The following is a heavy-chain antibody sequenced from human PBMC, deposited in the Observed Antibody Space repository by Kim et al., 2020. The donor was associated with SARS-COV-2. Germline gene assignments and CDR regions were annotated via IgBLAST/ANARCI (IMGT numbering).Heavy chain of an antibody. CDR1: GYTFTSYA. CDR3: ARQEWLSPHSNWFDP. Sequence: ASVKVSCKASGYTFTSYAMNWVRQAPGQGLEWMGWINTNTGNPTYAQGFTGRFVFSLDTSVSTAYLQISSLKAEDTAVYYCARQEWLSPHSNWFDPWGQGTLVTVSS. V-gene: IGHV7-4-1*02. D-gene: IGHD3-3*01. CDR2: INTNTGNP. J-gene: IGHJ5*02.